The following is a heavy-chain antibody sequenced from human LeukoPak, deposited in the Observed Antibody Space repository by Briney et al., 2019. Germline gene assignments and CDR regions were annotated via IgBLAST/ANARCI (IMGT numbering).Heavy chain of an antibody. Sequence: SETLSLTCAVYGGSFSGYYWSWIRQPPGKGLEWIGEINHSGSTNYNPSLKSRVTISVDTSKNQFSLKLSSVTAADTAVYYCAREKYSSCWYGNWFDPWGQETLVTVSP. CDR1: GGSFSGYY. J-gene: IGHJ5*02. CDR2: INHSGST. D-gene: IGHD6-13*01. CDR3: AREKYSSCWYGNWFDP. V-gene: IGHV4-34*01.